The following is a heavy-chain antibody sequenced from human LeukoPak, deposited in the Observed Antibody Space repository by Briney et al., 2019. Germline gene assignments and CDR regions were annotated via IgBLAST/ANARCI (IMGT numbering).Heavy chain of an antibody. V-gene: IGHV3-23*01. D-gene: IGHD3-22*01. CDR1: GFTFSKYA. J-gene: IGHJ4*02. CDR2: INGGGGST. Sequence: GESLRLSCGASGFTFSKYAMTWVRQAPGKGLEWVSSINGGGGSTFYAASVKGRFTISRDNSKNTLYLQMNSLRAEDTAIYYCAKSPTYYYDSSAYRHFDYWGQGTLVTVSS. CDR3: AKSPTYYYDSSAYRHFDY.